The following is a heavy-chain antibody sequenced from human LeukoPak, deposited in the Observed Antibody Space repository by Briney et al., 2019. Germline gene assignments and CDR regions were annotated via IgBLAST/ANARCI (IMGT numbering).Heavy chain of an antibody. Sequence: SVKVSCKASGGTFSSYDISWVRQPPGQGLEWMGGIIPMFGTANYAQKFQGRVTISADKSTSTAYMELSSLRSEDTAVYYCARDRPQVKRWLQIGEYFDYWGQGTLVTVSS. D-gene: IGHD5-24*01. CDR3: ARDRPQVKRWLQIGEYFDY. CDR1: GGTFSSYD. J-gene: IGHJ4*02. CDR2: IIPMFGTA. V-gene: IGHV1-69*06.